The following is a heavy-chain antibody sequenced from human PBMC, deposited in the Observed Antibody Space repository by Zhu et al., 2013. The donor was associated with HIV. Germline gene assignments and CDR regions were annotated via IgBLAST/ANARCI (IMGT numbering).Heavy chain of an antibody. Sequence: VQLVQSGAEVKKPGSSVKVSCKASGGTFSSYAISWVRQAPGQGLEWMGGIIPIFGTANYAQKFQGRVTITADKSTSTAYMELSSLRSEDTAVYYCASPGYCSGGSCYSNALFVWKNWGQGTLVTVSS. D-gene: IGHD2-15*01. CDR2: IIPIFGTA. V-gene: IGHV1-69*06. J-gene: IGHJ4*02. CDR3: ASPGYCSGGSCYSNALFVWKN. CDR1: GGTFSSYA.